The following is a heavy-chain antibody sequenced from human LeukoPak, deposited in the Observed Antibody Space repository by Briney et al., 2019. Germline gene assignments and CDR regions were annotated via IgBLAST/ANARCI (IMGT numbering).Heavy chain of an antibody. CDR3: ASFSGAYSFNF. CDR2: LYISGDT. J-gene: IGHJ4*02. CDR1: DDSITMYY. D-gene: IGHD3-3*01. V-gene: IGHV4-4*07. Sequence: PSETLSLTCSVSDDSITMYYWTWIRQPAGKGLEWIGRLYISGDTSYNPALQSRVTMSLDTSKNQFSLNLSSVTAADTAVYYCASFSGAYSFNFWGQGTLVTVSS.